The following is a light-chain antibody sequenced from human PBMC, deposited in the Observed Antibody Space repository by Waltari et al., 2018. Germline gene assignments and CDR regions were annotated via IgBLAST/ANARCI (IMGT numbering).Light chain of an antibody. CDR1: SSNIGAGYD. V-gene: IGLV1-40*01. Sequence: QSVLTQPPSVSGAPGQRVTISCTGSSSNIGAGYDVHWYQQLPGTAPKLLIYGDKNRHTVFPDRFSGCKCGASASLAITGLQAEDEADYYCQSYDSSLSALYVFGTGTKVTVL. CDR2: GDK. CDR3: QSYDSSLSALYV. J-gene: IGLJ1*01.